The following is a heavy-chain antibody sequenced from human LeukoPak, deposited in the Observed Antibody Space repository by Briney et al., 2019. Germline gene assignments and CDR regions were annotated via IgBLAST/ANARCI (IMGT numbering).Heavy chain of an antibody. D-gene: IGHD3-22*01. Sequence: PSETLSLTCTVSGGSISSYYWSWIRQPAGKGLEWIGRIYTSGTTNYNPSLKSRVTISVDKSKNQFSLKLSSVTAADTAVYYYAREDYYDSSGFYYFDYWGQGTLVTVSS. CDR3: AREDYYDSSGFYYFDY. J-gene: IGHJ4*02. CDR2: IYTSGTT. CDR1: GGSISSYY. V-gene: IGHV4-4*07.